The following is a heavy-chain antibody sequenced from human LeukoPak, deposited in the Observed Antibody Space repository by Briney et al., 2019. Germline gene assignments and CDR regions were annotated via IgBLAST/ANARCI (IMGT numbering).Heavy chain of an antibody. CDR1: GGSISSYY. Sequence: PSETLSLTCTVSGGSISSYYWSWIRQPPGKGLEWIGYIYYSGSTNYNPSLKSRVTISVDTSKNQFSLKLSSVTAADTAVYYCARTPAGTDYWGQGTLVTVSS. V-gene: IGHV4-59*01. CDR3: ARTPAGTDY. CDR2: IYYSGST. D-gene: IGHD2-2*01. J-gene: IGHJ4*02.